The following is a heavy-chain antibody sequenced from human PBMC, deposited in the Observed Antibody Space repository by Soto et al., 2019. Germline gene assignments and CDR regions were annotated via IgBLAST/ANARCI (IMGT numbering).Heavy chain of an antibody. D-gene: IGHD3-10*01. CDR3: ARGHMARGVIGAFDI. CDR2: ISAYNGNT. V-gene: IGHV1-18*01. J-gene: IGHJ3*02. Sequence: ASVKVSCKASGYTFTSYGISWVRQAPGQGLEWMGWISAYNGNTNYAQKLQGRVTMTTDTSTSTTYMELRSLRSDDTAVYYCARGHMARGVIGAFDIWGQGTMVTVSS. CDR1: GYTFTSYG.